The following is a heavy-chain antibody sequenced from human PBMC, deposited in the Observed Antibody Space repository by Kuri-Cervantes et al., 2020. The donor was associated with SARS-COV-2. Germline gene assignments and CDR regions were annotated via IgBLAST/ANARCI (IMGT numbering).Heavy chain of an antibody. V-gene: IGHV5-51*01. Sequence: GESLKISCKGSGYSFTSYWIGWVRQMPGKGLEWMGIIYPGDSDTRYSPSFQGQVTISADKSISTAYLQWSSPKASDTAMYYCARAIRDYYDSSAYFDYWGQGTLVTGYS. J-gene: IGHJ4*02. D-gene: IGHD3-22*01. CDR1: GYSFTSYW. CDR3: ARAIRDYYDSSAYFDY. CDR2: IYPGDSDT.